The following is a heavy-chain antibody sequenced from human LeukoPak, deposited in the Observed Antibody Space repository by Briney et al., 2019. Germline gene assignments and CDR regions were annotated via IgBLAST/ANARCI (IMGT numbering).Heavy chain of an antibody. CDR2: LYSGDST. J-gene: IGHJ2*01. V-gene: IGHV3-53*01. CDR3: ARVGDHYHWYLDV. D-gene: IGHD3-10*01. CDR1: GFSVGTNY. Sequence: PGGSLRLSCAASGFSVGTNYMNWVRQAPGKGLEWVSILYSGDSTYYADSVKGRFIVSRDNSKNTLYLQMNALRVEDTAVYYCARVGDHYHWYLDVWGRGTLVTVSS.